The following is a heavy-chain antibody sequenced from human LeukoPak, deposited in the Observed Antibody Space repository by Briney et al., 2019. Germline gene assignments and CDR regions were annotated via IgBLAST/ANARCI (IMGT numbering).Heavy chain of an antibody. CDR2: IKSKTDGGTT. V-gene: IGHV3-15*01. D-gene: IGHD3-10*01. CDR1: GFTFSNAW. J-gene: IGHJ3*02. Sequence: GGSLRLSCAASGFTFSNAWMSWVRQAPGKGLEWVGRIKSKTDGGTTDYAAPVKGRFTISRDDSKNTLYLQMNSLKTEDTAVYYCTTDPKSPQLLRFGELDLVDIWGQGTMVTVSS. CDR3: TTDPKSPQLLRFGELDLVDI.